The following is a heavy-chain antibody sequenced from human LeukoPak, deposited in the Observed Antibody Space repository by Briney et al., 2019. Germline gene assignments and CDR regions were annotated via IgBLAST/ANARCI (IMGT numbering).Heavy chain of an antibody. CDR3: ARVYTYYYYYMDV. V-gene: IGHV4-34*01. CDR2: INHSGST. Sequence: PSETLSLTCXVYGGSFSGYYWSWLRQPPGKGLEWIGEINHSGSTNYNPSLKSRVTISVDTSKNQFSLKLSSVTAADTAVYYCARVYTYYYYYMDVWGKGTTVTVSS. D-gene: IGHD2-2*02. J-gene: IGHJ6*03. CDR1: GGSFSGYY.